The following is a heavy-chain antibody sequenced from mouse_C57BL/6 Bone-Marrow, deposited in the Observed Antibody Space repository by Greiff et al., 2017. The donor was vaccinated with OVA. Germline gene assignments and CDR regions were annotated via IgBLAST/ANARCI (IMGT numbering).Heavy chain of an antibody. Sequence: QVQLKESGAELVRPGASVKLSCKASGYTFTDYYINWVKQRPGQGLEWIARIYPGSGNTYYNEKFKGKATLTAEKSSSTAYMQLSSLTSEDSAVYFCARKRLDFDYWGQGTTLTVSS. CDR3: ARKRLDFDY. CDR1: GYTFTDYY. CDR2: IYPGSGNT. V-gene: IGHV1-76*01. J-gene: IGHJ2*01.